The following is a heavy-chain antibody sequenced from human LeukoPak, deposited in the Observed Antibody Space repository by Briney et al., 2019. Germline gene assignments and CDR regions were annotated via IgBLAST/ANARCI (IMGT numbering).Heavy chain of an antibody. CDR1: GYTFTGYY. CDR2: INPNSGGT. CDR3: ARGFYDSSGYYHGGVDY. D-gene: IGHD3-22*01. V-gene: IGHV1-2*02. Sequence: ASVKVSCKASGYTFTGYYMHWVRQAPGQGLEWMGWINPNSGGTNYAQKFQGRITITADKSTSTAYMELSSLRSEDTAVYYCARGFYDSSGYYHGGVDYWGQGTLVTVSS. J-gene: IGHJ4*02.